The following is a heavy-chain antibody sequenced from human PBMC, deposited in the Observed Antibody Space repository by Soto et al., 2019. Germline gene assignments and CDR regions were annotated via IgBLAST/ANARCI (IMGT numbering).Heavy chain of an antibody. CDR2: INWSGSST. D-gene: IGHD6-19*01. J-gene: IGHJ3*02. V-gene: IGHV3-20*04. CDR3: ARDGGVAVAVDASNI. CDR1: GFTFDDHG. Sequence: PGGALRLSCAASGFTFDDHGMTWVRQVPGKGLEWVAEINWSGSSTSYADSVKGRFTISRDNAKNSLYLQMNSLRAEDTALYFCARDGGVAVAVDASNIWGQGTMVTVS.